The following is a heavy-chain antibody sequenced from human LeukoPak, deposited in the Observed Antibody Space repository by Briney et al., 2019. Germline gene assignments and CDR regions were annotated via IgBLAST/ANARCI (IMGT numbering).Heavy chain of an antibody. CDR3: AKDHLVIMVADDYFDY. V-gene: IGHV3-23*01. CDR1: IYIYRNHA. Sequence: GGSLRLSCAASIYIYRNHAMRGVRRAPGKGLEWVSGISGNGGSTYYADSVKGRFTISRDNSENTLYLQMNSLRAEDTAVYYCAKDHLVIMVADDYFDYWGQGTLVTVSS. J-gene: IGHJ4*02. D-gene: IGHD2-15*01. CDR2: ISGNGGST.